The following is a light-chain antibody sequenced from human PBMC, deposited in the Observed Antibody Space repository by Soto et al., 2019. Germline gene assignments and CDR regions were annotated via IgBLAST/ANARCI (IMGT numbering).Light chain of an antibody. V-gene: IGKV1-27*01. CDR3: QKYSSVPV. CDR1: QDIRNF. CDR2: AVS. Sequence: DIQMTQSPTSLSASVGDRVTITCRASQDIRNFVAWYQQKPGKAPKLLSYAVSTLQSGVPSLFSGSGSGTDFTLTINSLQPEDVATYSCQKYSSVPVFGPGTKVEIK. J-gene: IGKJ3*01.